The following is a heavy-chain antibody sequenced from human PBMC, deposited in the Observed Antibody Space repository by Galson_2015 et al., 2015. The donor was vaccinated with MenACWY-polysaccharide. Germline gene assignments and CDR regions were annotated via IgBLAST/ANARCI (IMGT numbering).Heavy chain of an antibody. CDR3: AKENDFWSGYYFDY. J-gene: IGHJ4*02. CDR2: MSYDGTNK. D-gene: IGHD3-3*01. V-gene: IGHV3-30*18. Sequence: SLRLSCAGFEFTFSNYGMQWVRQAPGKGLEWVAFMSYDGTNKYYADSVKGRFAISRHNSKKTLYLQMISLRAEDTAVYYCAKENDFWSGYYFDYWGQGTLVIVSS. CDR1: EFTFSNYG.